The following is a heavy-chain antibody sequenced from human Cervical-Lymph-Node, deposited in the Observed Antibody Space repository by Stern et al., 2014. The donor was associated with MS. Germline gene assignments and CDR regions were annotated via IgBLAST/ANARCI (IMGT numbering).Heavy chain of an antibody. J-gene: IGHJ4*02. V-gene: IGHV3-66*01. CDR2: IYSGDNT. Sequence: EVQLVESGGGLVQPGGSLRLSCADSGFTVSSSYMSWVRQAPGKGLEWVSVIYSGDNTYYADSVKGRFTISRDNPKNTLYVQMNSLRVEDTAVYYCARALPGLAVAGPFDYWGQGTLVTVSS. CDR3: ARALPGLAVAGPFDY. CDR1: GFTVSSSY. D-gene: IGHD6-19*01.